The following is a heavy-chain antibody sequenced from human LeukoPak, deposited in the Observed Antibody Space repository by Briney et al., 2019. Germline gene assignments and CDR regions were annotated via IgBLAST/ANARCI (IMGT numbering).Heavy chain of an antibody. V-gene: IGHV1-69*01. J-gene: IGHJ5*02. CDR1: GGTFSSYA. CDR3: ARAITGTTLGWFDP. D-gene: IGHD1-7*01. CDR2: IIPIFGTA. Sequence: SVKVSCKASGGTFSSYAISWVRQAPGQGLEWMGGIIPIFGTANYAQKFQGRVTITADESTSTAYMELSSLKSEDTAVYYCARAITGTTLGWFDPWGQGTLVTVSS.